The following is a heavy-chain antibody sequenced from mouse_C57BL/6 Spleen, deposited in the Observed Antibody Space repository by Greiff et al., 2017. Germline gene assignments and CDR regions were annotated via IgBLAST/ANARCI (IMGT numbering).Heavy chain of an antibody. CDR2: IHPTNGST. CDR1: GYTFTSYW. J-gene: IGHJ4*01. CDR3: ATVASYAMDY. V-gene: IGHV1-64*01. D-gene: IGHD6-1*01. Sequence: QVQLQQPGAELVKPGASVKLSCKASGYTFTSYWMHWVKQRPGQGLEWIGMIHPTNGSTNYNEKFKSKATLTVDKSSSTAYMQLSSLTSEDSAVYYCATVASYAMDYWGQGTSVTVSA.